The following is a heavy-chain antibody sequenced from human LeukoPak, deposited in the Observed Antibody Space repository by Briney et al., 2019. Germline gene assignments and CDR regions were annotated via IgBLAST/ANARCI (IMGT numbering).Heavy chain of an antibody. CDR2: IKEDGSDK. J-gene: IGHJ4*02. Sequence: HPGESLRLSCVASGFTVSRYWMSWVRQAPGKRLEWVANIKEDGSDKYYVDSVKGRFTISRDNAKNSLYLQLNSLRVEDTAVYYCARDDPYFFDSWGQGTLVTVSS. D-gene: IGHD3-10*01. CDR3: ARDDPYFFDS. CDR1: GFTVSRYW. V-gene: IGHV3-7*01.